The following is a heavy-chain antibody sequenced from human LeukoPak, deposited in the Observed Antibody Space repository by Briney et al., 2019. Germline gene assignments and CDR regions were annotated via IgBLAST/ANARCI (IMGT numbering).Heavy chain of an antibody. V-gene: IGHV4-39*07. CDR1: GGSISSSSYS. J-gene: IGHJ4*02. CDR2: FYYSGST. CDR3: ARALYYDFWSGYMPFDY. D-gene: IGHD3-3*01. Sequence: SETLSLTCTVSGGSISSSSYSWGWIRQPPGKGLEWIGSFYYSGSTYYNPSLKSRVTISVDTSKNQFSLKLSSVTAADTAVYYCARALYYDFWSGYMPFDYWGQGTLVTVSS.